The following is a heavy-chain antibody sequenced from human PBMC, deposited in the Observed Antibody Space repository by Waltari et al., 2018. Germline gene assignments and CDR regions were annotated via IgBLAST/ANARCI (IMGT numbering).Heavy chain of an antibody. CDR3: ARGDSDFREGAS. V-gene: IGHV3-7*01. D-gene: IGHD3-10*01. J-gene: IGHJ5*02. CDR2: INQDGSGR. CDR1: GVTFSNYW. Sequence: EVRLVESGGGLVQPGGSLRLSCSTSGVTFSNYWMSWVRQAPGKGLGWVANINQDGSGRYHVDSVKGRFTISRDNAMNSLHLQMNSLRAEDTAVYYCARGDSDFREGASWGQGTLVTVSS.